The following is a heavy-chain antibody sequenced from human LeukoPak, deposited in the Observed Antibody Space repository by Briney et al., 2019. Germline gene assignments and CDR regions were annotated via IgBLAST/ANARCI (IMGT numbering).Heavy chain of an antibody. Sequence: PGGSLRLSCAASGFTLGSHWKTWVRQDPGTALEWVANINQDGSVKYYVESVKGRFTISRDNAKNSLYLQMNSLRAEDTAVYSCARSPEQVVFGYYSFYMDVWGKGTTVTVSS. CDR2: INQDGSVK. CDR3: ARSPEQVVFGYYSFYMDV. V-gene: IGHV3-7*01. D-gene: IGHD3-3*01. J-gene: IGHJ6*03. CDR1: GFTLGSHW.